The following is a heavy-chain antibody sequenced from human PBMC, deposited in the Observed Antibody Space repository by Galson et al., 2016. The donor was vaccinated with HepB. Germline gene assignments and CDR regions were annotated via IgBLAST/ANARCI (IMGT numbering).Heavy chain of an antibody. J-gene: IGHJ4*02. CDR1: GFTFSSFS. CDR3: ARDLGVHAGNY. Sequence: SLRLSCAPSGFTFSSFSMHWVRQAPGKGLEWLSYISSSGDAVYYADSVRGRFTISRGNAKNSLFRQMNSLRVEDMAVYYCARDLGVHAGNYWGQGTLVSVSS. CDR2: ISSSGDAV. V-gene: IGHV3-48*01. D-gene: IGHD3-16*01.